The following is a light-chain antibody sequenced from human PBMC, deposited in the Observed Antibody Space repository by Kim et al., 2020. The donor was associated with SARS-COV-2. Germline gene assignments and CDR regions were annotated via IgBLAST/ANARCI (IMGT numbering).Light chain of an antibody. J-gene: IGKJ5*01. CDR1: QSISSY. Sequence: ASGGDRVTITCRASQSISSYLNWYQQKPGKAPKLLIYAASSLQSGVPARFSGSGSGTDFTLTISRLQPEDVATYYCQQSYSTPITFGQGTRLEIK. V-gene: IGKV1-39*01. CDR2: AAS. CDR3: QQSYSTPIT.